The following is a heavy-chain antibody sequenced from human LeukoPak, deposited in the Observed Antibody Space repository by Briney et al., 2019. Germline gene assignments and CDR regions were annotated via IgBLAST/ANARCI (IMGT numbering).Heavy chain of an antibody. CDR3: ARRGYCGGDCYSDY. CDR1: GYSFSTYW. CDR2: IHPGDSDT. J-gene: IGHJ4*02. V-gene: IGHV5-51*01. D-gene: IGHD2-21*01. Sequence: GESLKISFKGSGYSFSTYWIGWVRQMPGKGLEWMGIIHPGDSDTRYSPSFQGQVTISADKSISTAFLQWSSLKASDTAMYYCARRGYCGGDCYSDYWGQGTLVTVSS.